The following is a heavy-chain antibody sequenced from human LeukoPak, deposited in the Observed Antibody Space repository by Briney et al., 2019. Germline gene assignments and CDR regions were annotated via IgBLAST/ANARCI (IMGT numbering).Heavy chain of an antibody. V-gene: IGHV3-23*01. D-gene: IGHD3-22*01. CDR2: ISGSGGST. J-gene: IGHJ3*02. CDR3: AKDQDYYDSSGYYDRAFDI. Sequence: PGGSLRLSCAASVFTFSSYAMSSVRQAPGKGLEWVSAISGSGGSTYYADSVKGRFTISRDNSKNTMYLQMNSLRAEDTAVYYCAKDQDYYDSSGYYDRAFDIWGQGTMVTVSS. CDR1: VFTFSSYA.